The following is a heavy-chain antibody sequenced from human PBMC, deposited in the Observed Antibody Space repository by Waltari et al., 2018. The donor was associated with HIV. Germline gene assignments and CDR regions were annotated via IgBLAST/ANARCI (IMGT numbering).Heavy chain of an antibody. Sequence: QLHLQESGPGLVQPSETLSLTCSVPGASISRSSYYWAWIRQPPGKGLEWIGAIYYSGTAYYNPSVKSRVSASLDASKNELSLKLTSVTATDTALYYCARLRFHSLYYFDSWGPGILVTVSS. CDR1: GASISRSSYY. D-gene: IGHD3-16*01. CDR2: IYYSGTA. CDR3: ARLRFHSLYYFDS. J-gene: IGHJ4*02. V-gene: IGHV4-39*01.